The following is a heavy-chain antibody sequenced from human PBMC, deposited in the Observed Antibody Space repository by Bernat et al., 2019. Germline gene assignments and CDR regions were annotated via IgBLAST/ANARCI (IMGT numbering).Heavy chain of an antibody. CDR2: IWSDGNKK. V-gene: IGHV3-33*01. Sequence: QVQLVESGGGVVQPGRSLRLSCAASGFTFSSYGMQWVRQAPGKGLEWVAVIWSDGNKKYYADSVKGRFTISRDNSKNTVYLQMNSLRAEDTAVYYCARDVSVGLYYFEYWGQGTLVTVSS. D-gene: IGHD1-26*01. CDR1: GFTFSSYG. J-gene: IGHJ4*02. CDR3: ARDVSVGLYYFEY.